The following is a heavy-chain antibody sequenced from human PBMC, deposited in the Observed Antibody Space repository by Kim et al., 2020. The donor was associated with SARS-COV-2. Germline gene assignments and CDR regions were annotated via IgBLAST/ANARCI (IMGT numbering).Heavy chain of an antibody. CDR2: IYYSGST. Sequence: SETLSLTCTVSGGSVSSGSYYWSWIRQPPGKGLEWIGYIYYSGSTNYNPSLKSRVTISVDTSKNQFSLKLSSVTAADTAVYYCARARSITIFGVVIEVDLWGRGTLVTVSS. D-gene: IGHD3-3*01. J-gene: IGHJ2*01. CDR3: ARARSITIFGVVIEVDL. V-gene: IGHV4-61*01. CDR1: GGSVSSGSYY.